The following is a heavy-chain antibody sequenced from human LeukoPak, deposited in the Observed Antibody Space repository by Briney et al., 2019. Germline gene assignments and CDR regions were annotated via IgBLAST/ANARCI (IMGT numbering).Heavy chain of an antibody. V-gene: IGHV4-34*01. Sequence: SETLSLTCAVYGGSFSGYYWSWIRQPPGKGLEWIGEINHSGSTNYNPSLKSRVTISVDTSKNQFSLKLSSVTAADTAVYYCAREARSGSYFDYWGQGTRVTVSS. J-gene: IGHJ4*02. D-gene: IGHD1-26*01. CDR2: INHSGST. CDR3: AREARSGSYFDY. CDR1: GGSFSGYY.